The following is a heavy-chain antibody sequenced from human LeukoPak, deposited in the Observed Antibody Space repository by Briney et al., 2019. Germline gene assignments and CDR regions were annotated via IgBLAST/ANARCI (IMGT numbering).Heavy chain of an antibody. CDR2: INPDGRDT. CDR1: GFTFNRCW. J-gene: IGHJ1*01. V-gene: IGHV3-7*01. D-gene: IGHD2-21*02. CDR3: TSWGDTTAEYFQR. Sequence: TGGSLRLSCVVSGFTFNRCWMNWVRQAPGKGLEWVAHINPDGRDTCYVDSVKGRFTIPRDNAENSMYLQMNSLRVEDTAVYYCTSWGDTTAEYFQRWGQGTLVTVSS.